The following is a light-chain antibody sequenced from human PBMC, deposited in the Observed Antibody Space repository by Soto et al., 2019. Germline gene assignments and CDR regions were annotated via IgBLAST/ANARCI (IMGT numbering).Light chain of an antibody. J-gene: IGKJ4*01. CDR3: QQYNNWPLT. V-gene: IGKV3D-15*01. CDR2: DAS. CDR1: QSVSYN. Sequence: EIVLTHSPATLSVSPWDIATLSCSASQSVSYNLAWYQQKPGQAPRLLIYDASTRATGIPARFSGSASGTEFTLTLSSLLSEDFAVYYCQQYNNWPLTFGGGTKVDIK.